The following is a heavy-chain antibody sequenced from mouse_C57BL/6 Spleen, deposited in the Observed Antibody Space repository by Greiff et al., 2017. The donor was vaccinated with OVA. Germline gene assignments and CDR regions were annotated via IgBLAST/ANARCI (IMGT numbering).Heavy chain of an antibody. D-gene: IGHD1-1*01. CDR3: ARDSYGSEDDYAMDY. CDR1: GYTFTNYW. V-gene: IGHV1-63*01. J-gene: IGHJ4*01. Sequence: QVQLQQSGAELVRPGTSVKMSCKASGYTFTNYWIGWAKQRPGHGLEWIGDIYPGGGYTNYNEKFKGKATLTADKSSSTAYMQFSSLTSEDSAIYYCARDSYGSEDDYAMDYWGQGTSVTVSS. CDR2: IYPGGGYT.